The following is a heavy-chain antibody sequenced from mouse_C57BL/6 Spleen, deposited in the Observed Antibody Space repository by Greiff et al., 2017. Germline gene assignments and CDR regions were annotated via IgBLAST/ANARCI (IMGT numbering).Heavy chain of an antibody. V-gene: IGHV1-69*01. CDR3: ARRDDYGWFAY. CDR2: LDPSDSYT. CDR1: GYTFTSDW. Sequence: QVQLQQPGAELVMPGASVKLSCKASGYTFTSDWMHWVKQRPGQGLEWIGELDPSDSYTNYNQKFKGKSTLNLDKSSSTAYMQRSSLTSEDSAVYYCARRDDYGWFAYWGQGTLVTVSA. J-gene: IGHJ3*01. D-gene: IGHD2-4*01.